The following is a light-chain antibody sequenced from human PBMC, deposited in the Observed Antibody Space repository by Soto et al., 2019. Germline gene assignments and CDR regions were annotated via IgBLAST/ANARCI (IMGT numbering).Light chain of an antibody. V-gene: IGKV1-39*01. Sequence: DIQMTQSPSSLSASVGDRVTITCRASQNIGNYLNWYQQKPGKVPSLLIYGASSLQSGVPSRFSGSVSETDFTLTINDLQPEDVATYYCQQSYTAVFTFGPGTKVDIK. CDR1: QNIGNY. CDR3: QQSYTAVFT. J-gene: IGKJ3*01. CDR2: GAS.